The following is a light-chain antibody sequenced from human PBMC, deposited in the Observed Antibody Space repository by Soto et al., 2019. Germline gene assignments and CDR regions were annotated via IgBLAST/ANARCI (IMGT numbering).Light chain of an antibody. CDR1: QSISSY. CDR2: AAS. Sequence: DIQMTQSPSSLSASVGDRVTISCRASQSISSYLSCYHQKPGKVPQLLIYAASTLQSGVPSRFSGSGSGTDFTLTISSLQPEDVATYYCQKYNSAPLTFGPGTKVDIK. V-gene: IGKV1-27*01. J-gene: IGKJ3*01. CDR3: QKYNSAPLT.